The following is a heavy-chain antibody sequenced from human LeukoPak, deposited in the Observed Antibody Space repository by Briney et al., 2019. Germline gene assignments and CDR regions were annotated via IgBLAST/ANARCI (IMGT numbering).Heavy chain of an antibody. CDR3: ARVVAGRRFDP. V-gene: IGHV4-59*01. CDR2: IYYSGST. CDR1: GGSISSYH. J-gene: IGHJ5*02. D-gene: IGHD6-19*01. Sequence: PSETLSLTCTVSGGSISSYHWSWIRQPPGKGLEWIGYIYYSGSTNYNPSLKSRVTISVDTSKNQFSLKVNSVTAADTAVYYCARVVAGRRFDPWGQGTLVTGSS.